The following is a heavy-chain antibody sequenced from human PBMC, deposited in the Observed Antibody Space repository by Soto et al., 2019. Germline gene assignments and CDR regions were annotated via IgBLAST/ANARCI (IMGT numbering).Heavy chain of an antibody. J-gene: IGHJ4*02. Sequence: PGESLKISCKASGYSFTTYWIGWVRQMPGKGLEWRGIIYPGDSDTRYSPSFQGQVTISADKSISTAYLQWSSLKASDSAMFYCARKDIAGNSVDFWGQGTLVTVSS. CDR1: GYSFTTYW. CDR3: ARKDIAGNSVDF. V-gene: IGHV5-51*01. CDR2: IYPGDSDT. D-gene: IGHD6-13*01.